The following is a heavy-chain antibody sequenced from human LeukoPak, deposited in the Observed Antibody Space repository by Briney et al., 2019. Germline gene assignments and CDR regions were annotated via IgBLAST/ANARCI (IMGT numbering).Heavy chain of an antibody. CDR2: ISSNGGST. J-gene: IGHJ4*02. CDR3: ARGGDDYGDYVSDY. D-gene: IGHD4-17*01. CDR1: GFTFSSYA. Sequence: GGSLRLSCAASGFTFSSYAMHWVRQAPGKGLEYVSAISSNGGSTYYANSVRGRFTISRDNSKNTLYLQMGSLRAEDTAVYYCARGGDDYGDYVSDYWGQGTLVTVSS. V-gene: IGHV3-64*01.